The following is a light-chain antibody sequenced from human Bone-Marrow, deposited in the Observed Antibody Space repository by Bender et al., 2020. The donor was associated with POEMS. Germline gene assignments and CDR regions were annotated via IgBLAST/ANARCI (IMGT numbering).Light chain of an antibody. CDR3: QARDTYSEV. CDR2: QDT. CDR1: DLGDKY. Sequence: YEVTQLPPVSVSPGQTASITCSGDDLGDKYVAWYQQKPGQSPVLVIYQDTKRPSGIPERFSGSNSGNTATLTISGTQAMDEADYYCQARDTYSEVFSGGTKLTV. V-gene: IGLV3-1*01. J-gene: IGLJ2*01.